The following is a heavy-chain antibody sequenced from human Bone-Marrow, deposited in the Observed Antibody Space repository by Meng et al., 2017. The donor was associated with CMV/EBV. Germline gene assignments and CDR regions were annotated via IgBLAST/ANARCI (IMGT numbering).Heavy chain of an antibody. V-gene: IGHV3-30*04. CDR1: GFTFSSYA. J-gene: IGHJ4*02. Sequence: GGSLRLSCAGSGFTFSSYAMHWVRQAPGKGLEWVAVISYDGTDEYYADSVKGRFTISRDNSKTTLYLQMNSLRAEDTAVYYCARGPSYFDFWSGYDYWDQGTLVTVSS. D-gene: IGHD3-3*01. CDR3: ARGPSYFDFWSGYDY. CDR2: ISYDGTDE.